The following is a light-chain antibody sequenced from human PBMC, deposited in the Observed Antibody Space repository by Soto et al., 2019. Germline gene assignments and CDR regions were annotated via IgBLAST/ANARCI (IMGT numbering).Light chain of an antibody. V-gene: IGKV1-5*01. Sequence: DIQMTQSPSTLSASVGDRVTITCRASQSISGWLAWYQQKPGKAPKLLIYDASSLESGVPSRFSGSGSGTDFTLTINSLQPDDFATYYCQQYNSYSSFGQGTRLEIK. CDR2: DAS. J-gene: IGKJ2*01. CDR1: QSISGW. CDR3: QQYNSYSS.